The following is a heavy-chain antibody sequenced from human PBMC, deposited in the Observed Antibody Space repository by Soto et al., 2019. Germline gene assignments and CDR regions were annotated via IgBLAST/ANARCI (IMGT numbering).Heavy chain of an antibody. Sequence: QVQLQESGPGLVKPSQTLSLTCTVSGGSISSGGYYWSWIRQHPGKGLEWIGYIYYSGSTYYNPSLKIRVTISVDTSKNQFSLKLSSVTAADTAVYYCASSDYGYYYYGMDVWGQGTTVTVSS. CDR3: ASSDYGYYYYGMDV. V-gene: IGHV4-31*03. CDR1: GGSISSGGYY. D-gene: IGHD4-17*01. CDR2: IYYSGST. J-gene: IGHJ6*02.